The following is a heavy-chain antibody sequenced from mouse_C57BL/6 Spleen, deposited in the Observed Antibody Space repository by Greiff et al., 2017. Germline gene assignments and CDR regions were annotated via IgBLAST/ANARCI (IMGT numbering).Heavy chain of an antibody. V-gene: IGHV1-26*01. J-gene: IGHJ4*01. Sequence: VQLLQSGPELVKPGASVQISCKASGYTFTDYYMNWVKQSHGKRLEWIGDLNPNNGGTSYNQKFKGKATLTVDKSSSTDYMELRSLTSEDSAVYYWARRYDYDGGAMDYWGQGTSVTVSS. CDR2: LNPNNGGT. CDR3: ARRYDYDGGAMDY. CDR1: GYTFTDYY. D-gene: IGHD2-4*01.